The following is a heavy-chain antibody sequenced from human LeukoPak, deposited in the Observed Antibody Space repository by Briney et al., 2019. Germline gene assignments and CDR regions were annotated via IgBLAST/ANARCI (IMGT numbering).Heavy chain of an antibody. Sequence: PGRSLRLSCTASGFTFSNYAMHWVRQAPGKGLEWVAVISYDGSNKYYADSVKGRFTISRDNSKNTLYLQMNSLRAEDTAVYYCAKDRSGYFPEQWVDYWGQGTLVTVSS. D-gene: IGHD6-19*01. J-gene: IGHJ4*02. CDR1: GFTFSNYA. CDR3: AKDRSGYFPEQWVDY. V-gene: IGHV3-30-3*01. CDR2: ISYDGSNK.